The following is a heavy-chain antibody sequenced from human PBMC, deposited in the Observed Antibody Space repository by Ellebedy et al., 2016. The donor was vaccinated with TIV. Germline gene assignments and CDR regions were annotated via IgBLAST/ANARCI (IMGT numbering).Heavy chain of an antibody. V-gene: IGHV4-59*01. CDR1: GGSISPYY. CDR3: ARVVWQQPVSYAFDI. CDR2: ISYSGST. Sequence: MPSETLSLTCTVSGGSISPYYWSRIRQPPGKGLEWIGYISYSGSTNYNPSLQSRITISVDTSKNHFSLKLSSVTAADTAVYYCARVVWQQPVSYAFDIWGQGTMVTVSS. J-gene: IGHJ3*02. D-gene: IGHD6-13*01.